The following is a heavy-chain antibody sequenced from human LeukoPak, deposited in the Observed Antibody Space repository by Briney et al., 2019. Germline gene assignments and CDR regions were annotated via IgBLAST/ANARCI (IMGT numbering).Heavy chain of an antibody. CDR1: GGSVTTTSFD. CDR2: ISSSGKS. J-gene: IGHJ4*02. CDR3: ARFKGGTGFDY. V-gene: IGHV4-39*01. D-gene: IGHD1-26*01. Sequence: PSEALSLTCAVSGGSVTTTSFDWAWIRQPPGQGLEWIATISSSGKSYYNPYLMSRVTISVDTSKNQFSLDVTSVTAADTSLFYCARFKGGTGFDYWGRGILVIV.